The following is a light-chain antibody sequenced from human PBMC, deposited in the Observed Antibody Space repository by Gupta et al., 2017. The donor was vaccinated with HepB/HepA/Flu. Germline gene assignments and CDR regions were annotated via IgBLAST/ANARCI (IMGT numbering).Light chain of an antibody. J-gene: IGKJ1*01. CDR3: EQTIHLPRT. CDR1: QSRLHSDGKTY. V-gene: IGKV2D-29*01. CDR2: EVS. Sequence: DIVMTQTPLSLSVTPGKPASISCKSSQSRLHSDGKTYLYWFLQRPGQPPQLLIYEVSNRVSGVPDRFSGRGSGTDFTLQISRVEAEDVGIYYCEQTIHLPRTFGQGTKVEIK.